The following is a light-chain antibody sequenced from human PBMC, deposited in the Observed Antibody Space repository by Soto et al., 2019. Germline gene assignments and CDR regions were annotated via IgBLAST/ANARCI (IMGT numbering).Light chain of an antibody. CDR3: SSYTTSNTGL. V-gene: IGLV2-14*01. Sequence: QSVLTQPASVSGSPGQSITISCTATTSDVGGFDSVSWYQQHPGTAPRVIIYEVSNRPSGVSYRFSGSKSANTASLTISGLQADDEADYYCSSYTTSNTGLFGGGTKVTVL. J-gene: IGLJ3*02. CDR2: EVS. CDR1: TSDVGGFDS.